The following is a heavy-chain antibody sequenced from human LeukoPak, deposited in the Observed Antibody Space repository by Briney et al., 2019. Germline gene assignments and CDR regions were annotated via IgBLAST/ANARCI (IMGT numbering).Heavy chain of an antibody. V-gene: IGHV3-30*02. D-gene: IGHD6-19*01. J-gene: IGHJ1*01. CDR3: ARGGKIALAGTRSPQYFQH. Sequence: GGSLRLSCAASGFTFSNYGMHWVRQAPGKGLEWVAFIRYDGSDKYYADSVKGRFTISRDNSKNTLYLQMNSLRAEDTAVYYCARGGKIALAGTRSPQYFQHWGQGTLVTVSS. CDR1: GFTFSNYG. CDR2: IRYDGSDK.